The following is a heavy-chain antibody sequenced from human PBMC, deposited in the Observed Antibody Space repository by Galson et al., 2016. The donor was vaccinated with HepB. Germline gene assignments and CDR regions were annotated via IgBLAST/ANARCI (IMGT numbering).Heavy chain of an antibody. Sequence: SLRLSCAASGFTFSTYWLSWVRQAPGKGLEWVASINQDGSVTHYVDSVKGRFTISRDNAKNSLYPQMNSLRVEDTAVYYCARLGPVVDVTIYDYWGQGTLVTVSS. CDR2: INQDGSVT. CDR1: GFTFSTYW. V-gene: IGHV3-7*01. J-gene: IGHJ4*02. D-gene: IGHD2-15*01. CDR3: ARLGPVVDVTIYDY.